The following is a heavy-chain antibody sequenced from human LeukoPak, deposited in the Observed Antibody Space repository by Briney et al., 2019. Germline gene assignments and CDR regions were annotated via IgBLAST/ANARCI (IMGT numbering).Heavy chain of an antibody. Sequence: ASVKVSCKASGYTFADYYLNWVRQAPGQGLEWMGWIKPNSGGTSHAQKFQGRVTMTRDTSSSTAYMELSRLRSDDTAVYYCARSYGSGRRDAYDVWGQGTMVTVSS. V-gene: IGHV1-2*02. D-gene: IGHD3-10*01. CDR1: GYTFADYY. CDR3: ARSYGSGRRDAYDV. J-gene: IGHJ3*01. CDR2: IKPNSGGT.